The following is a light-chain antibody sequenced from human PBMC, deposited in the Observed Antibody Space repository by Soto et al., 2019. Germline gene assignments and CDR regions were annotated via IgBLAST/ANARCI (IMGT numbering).Light chain of an antibody. CDR1: SGDVGATDY. V-gene: IGLV2-8*01. CDR2: EVN. CDR3: ISHAGASNV. Sequence: QSALTQPPSASGSPGQSVAISCTGTSGDVGATDYVSWYQQHSGKAPKLLLYEVNKRPSGVPDRFSGSKSGNTASLTVSALQADDEADYYCISHAGASNVLGTGTKLTVL. J-gene: IGLJ1*01.